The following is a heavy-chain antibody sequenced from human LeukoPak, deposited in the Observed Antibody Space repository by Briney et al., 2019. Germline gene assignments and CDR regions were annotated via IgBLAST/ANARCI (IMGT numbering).Heavy chain of an antibody. CDR3: AKGDYDFWSGLPFFDY. D-gene: IGHD3-3*01. J-gene: IGHJ4*02. CDR2: ISGSGGST. Sequence: GGSLRLSCAASGFTFSSYAMSWVRQAPGKGLEWVSAISGSGGSTYYADSVKGRFTISRDNSKNTLYLQMNSLRAEDTAVYYCAKGDYDFWSGLPFFDYWGRGTLVTVSS. CDR1: GFTFSSYA. V-gene: IGHV3-23*01.